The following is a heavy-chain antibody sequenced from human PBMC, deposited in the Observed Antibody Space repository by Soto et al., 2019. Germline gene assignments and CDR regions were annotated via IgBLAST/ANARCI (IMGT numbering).Heavy chain of an antibody. CDR3: ARDRGRHHYYYGMDV. J-gene: IGHJ6*02. D-gene: IGHD3-10*01. Sequence: QVQLQESGPGLVKPSQTLSLTCTVSGGSISSGGYYWSWIRQHPGKGLEWIGYIYYSGSTYYNPSLKSRVTISVATSKNQCSLKLSSVTAADTAVYYCARDRGRHHYYYGMDVWGQGTTVTVSS. CDR2: IYYSGST. V-gene: IGHV4-31*03. CDR1: GGSISSGGYY.